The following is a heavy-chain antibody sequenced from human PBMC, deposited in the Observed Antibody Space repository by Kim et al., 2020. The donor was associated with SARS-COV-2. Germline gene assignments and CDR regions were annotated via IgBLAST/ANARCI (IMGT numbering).Heavy chain of an antibody. J-gene: IGHJ4*02. Sequence: PVKGRFTISRDDSKNTLYLQMNSLKTEDTAVYYCTTDLYRGIAAAGTFGYWGQGTLVTVSS. CDR3: TTDLYRGIAAAGTFGY. V-gene: IGHV3-15*01. D-gene: IGHD6-13*01.